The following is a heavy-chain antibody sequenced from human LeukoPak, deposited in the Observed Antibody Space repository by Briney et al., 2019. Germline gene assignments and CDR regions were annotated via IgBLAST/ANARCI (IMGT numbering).Heavy chain of an antibody. D-gene: IGHD3-10*01. CDR1: GGSINTDNYY. J-gene: IGHJ6*03. CDR3: ARGRMVRGVITAYYYYYYMDV. V-gene: IGHV4-39*07. Sequence: SETLSPTCSVSGGSINTDNYYWGWIRQPPGKGLEWIGEINHSGSTNYNPSLKSRVTISVDTSKNQFSLKLSSVTAADTAVYYCARGRMVRGVITAYYYYYYMDVWGKGTTVTVSS. CDR2: INHSGST.